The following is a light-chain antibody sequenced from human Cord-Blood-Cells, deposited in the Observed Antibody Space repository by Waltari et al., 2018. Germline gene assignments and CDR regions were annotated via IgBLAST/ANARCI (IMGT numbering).Light chain of an antibody. CDR3: SSYTSSSTLV. V-gene: IGLV2-14*01. Sequence: QSAPTQPASVSGSPGQSITIPCTGTSSDVGGYNYVSWYQQHPGKAPKLMIYEVSNRPSGVSNRFSGSKSGNTASLTISGLQAEDEADYYCSSYTSSSTLVFGTGTKVTVL. J-gene: IGLJ1*01. CDR1: SSDVGGYNY. CDR2: EVS.